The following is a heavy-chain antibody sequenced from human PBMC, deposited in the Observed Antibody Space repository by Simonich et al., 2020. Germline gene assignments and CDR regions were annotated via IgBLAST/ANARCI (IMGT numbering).Heavy chain of an antibody. CDR1: GGSISSYY. Sequence: HVQLQESGPGLVKPSETLSLTCTVSGGSISSYYWSWIRQPPGKGLEWIGYIYYSGSTNYNPSLKSRVTISVDTSKNQFSLKLSSVTAADTAVYYCARGGLYFDYWGQGTLVTVSS. D-gene: IGHD2-15*01. J-gene: IGHJ4*02. V-gene: IGHV4-59*01. CDR3: ARGGLYFDY. CDR2: IYYSGST.